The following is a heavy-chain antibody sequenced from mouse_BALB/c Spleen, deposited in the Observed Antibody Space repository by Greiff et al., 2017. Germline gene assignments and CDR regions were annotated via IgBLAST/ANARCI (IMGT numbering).Heavy chain of an antibody. V-gene: IGHV1-69*02. Sequence: VQLQQPGAELVRPGASVKLSCKASGYTFTSYWINWVKQRPGQGLEWIGNIYPSDSYTNYNQKFKDKATLTVDKSSSTAYMQLSSPTSEDSAVYYCTRYYRSYFDYWGQGTTLTVSS. CDR3: TRYYRSYFDY. CDR1: GYTFTSYW. J-gene: IGHJ2*01. CDR2: IYPSDSYT. D-gene: IGHD2-14*01.